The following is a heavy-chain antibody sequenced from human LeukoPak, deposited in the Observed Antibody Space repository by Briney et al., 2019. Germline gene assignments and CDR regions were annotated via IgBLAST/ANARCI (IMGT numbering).Heavy chain of an antibody. CDR1: GYTFTSYA. V-gene: IGHV1-3*01. CDR3: ARVQEGFDY. CDR2: INAGNGNT. Sequence: ASVKVSCKASGYTFTSYAMHWVRQAPGQRLEWMGWINAGNGNTKYSQKFQGRVTVTRDTSTSTVHMELSGLRSEDTAVYYCARVQEGFDYWGQGTLVTVSS. J-gene: IGHJ4*02.